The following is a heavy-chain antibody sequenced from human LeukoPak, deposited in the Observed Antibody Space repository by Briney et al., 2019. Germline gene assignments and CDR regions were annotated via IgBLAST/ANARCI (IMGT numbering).Heavy chain of an antibody. CDR3: ARAGYCSGGSCRPRPRQVIDY. CDR2: INPSGGST. Sequence: ASVKVSCKASGYSFTSHYMHWVRQAPGQGLEWMGLINPSGGSTSYAQKFQGRVTMTRDMSTSTVYMELSSLRSEDTAVYYCARAGYCSGGSCRPRPRQVIDYWGQGTLVTVSS. J-gene: IGHJ4*02. CDR1: GYSFTSHY. D-gene: IGHD2-15*01. V-gene: IGHV1-46*01.